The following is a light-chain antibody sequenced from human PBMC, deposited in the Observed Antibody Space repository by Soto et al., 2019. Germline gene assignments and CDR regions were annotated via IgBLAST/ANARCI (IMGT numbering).Light chain of an antibody. CDR3: QQYGNSPIT. V-gene: IGKV3-20*01. Sequence: VFTHSPGTLSLSRGERARRSYRASERIYSAYLGWYQQKPGQAPRLLIYGTSSRATGIPDRFSGSGSGTDFTLTISRLEPEDFAVYYCQQYGNSPITFGQGTRLEIK. CDR2: GTS. CDR1: ERIYSAY. J-gene: IGKJ5*01.